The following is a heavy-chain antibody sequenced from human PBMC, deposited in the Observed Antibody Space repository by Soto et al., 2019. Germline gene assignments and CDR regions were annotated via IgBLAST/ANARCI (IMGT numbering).Heavy chain of an antibody. J-gene: IGHJ4*02. CDR1: EFTFSDSA. CDR3: TSAALASY. Sequence: EVQLVESGGGLVQPGGSLKVSCADSEFTFSDSAMHWVRHASGKGLEWVGRIRGKTNSYATTYAASLKGRFTISRDDSKSTTYLQMNSLKAEDTAVYFFTSAALASYWGQGTLVTVSS. V-gene: IGHV3-73*02. CDR2: IRGKTNSYAT. D-gene: IGHD6-13*01.